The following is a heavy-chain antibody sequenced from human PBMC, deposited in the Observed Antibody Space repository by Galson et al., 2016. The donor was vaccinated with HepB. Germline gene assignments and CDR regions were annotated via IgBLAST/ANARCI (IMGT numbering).Heavy chain of an antibody. D-gene: IGHD1-1*01. CDR3: ARGDWNPRYYFNGMDV. CDR1: GYTFTTYG. CDR2: ISGYNGNT. J-gene: IGHJ6*02. Sequence: SVKVSCKASGYTFTTYGISWVRQAPGQGLEWMGWISGYNGNTHYARKFQDRVTLTRDTSTGTAYMDRWSLTSDDTAVYYCARGDWNPRYYFNGMDVWGQGTTVTVSS. V-gene: IGHV1-18*01.